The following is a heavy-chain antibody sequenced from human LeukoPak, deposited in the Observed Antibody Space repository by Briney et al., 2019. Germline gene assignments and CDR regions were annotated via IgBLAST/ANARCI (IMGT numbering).Heavy chain of an antibody. Sequence: QAGGSLRLSCAASGFTFSSYGMHWVRQAPGKGLEWAAVISYDGSNKYYADSVKGRFTISRDNSKNTLYLQMNSLRAEDTAVYYCAKEGSIFGVVIRPYYFDYWGQGTLVTVSS. CDR3: AKEGSIFGVVIRPYYFDY. CDR1: GFTFSSYG. D-gene: IGHD3-3*01. CDR2: ISYDGSNK. J-gene: IGHJ4*02. V-gene: IGHV3-30*18.